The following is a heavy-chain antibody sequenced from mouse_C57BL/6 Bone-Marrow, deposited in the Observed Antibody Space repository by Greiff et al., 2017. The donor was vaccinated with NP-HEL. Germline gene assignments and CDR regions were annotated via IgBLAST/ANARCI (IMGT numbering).Heavy chain of an antibody. CDR2: IRNKANNHAT. J-gene: IGHJ3*01. V-gene: IGHV6-6*01. CDR3: TPNWAAWFAY. Sequence: EVQRVESGGGLVQPGGSMKLSCAASGFTFSDAWMDWVRQSPEKGLEWVAEIRNKANNHATYYAESVKGRFTISRDDSKSSVYLQMNSLRAEDTGIYYCTPNWAAWFAYWGQGTLVTVSA. CDR1: GFTFSDAW. D-gene: IGHD4-1*02.